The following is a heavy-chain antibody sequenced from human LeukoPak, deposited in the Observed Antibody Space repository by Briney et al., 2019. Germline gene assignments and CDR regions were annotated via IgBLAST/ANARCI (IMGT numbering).Heavy chain of an antibody. J-gene: IGHJ3*02. CDR1: GFTFSNAW. D-gene: IGHD4-17*01. CDR3: AREGALTVTKDAFDI. V-gene: IGHV3-48*04. CDR2: ISSSGSTI. Sequence: GSLRLSCAASGFTFSNAWMSWVRQAPGKGLEWVSYISSSGSTIYYADSVKGRFTISRDNAKNSLYLQMNSLRAEDTAVYYCAREGALTVTKDAFDIWGQGTMVTVSS.